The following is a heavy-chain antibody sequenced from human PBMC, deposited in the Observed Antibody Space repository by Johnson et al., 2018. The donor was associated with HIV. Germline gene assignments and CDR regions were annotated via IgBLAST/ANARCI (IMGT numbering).Heavy chain of an antibody. J-gene: IGHJ3*02. V-gene: IGHV3-23*04. CDR2: ISGSGGST. D-gene: IGHD3-16*01. CDR1: GFTFSSYG. CDR3: AREWGVITFGGVIPRNAFDI. Sequence: VQLVESGGGVVRPGGSLRLSCAASGFTFSSYGMHWVRQAPGKGLEWVSAISGSGGSTYYADSVKGRFTISRDNSKNTLYLQMNSRSAEDTAVYYCAREWGVITFGGVIPRNAFDIWGQGTMVTVSS.